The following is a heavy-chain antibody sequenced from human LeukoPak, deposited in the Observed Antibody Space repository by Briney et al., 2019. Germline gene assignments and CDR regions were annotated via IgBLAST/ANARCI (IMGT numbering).Heavy chain of an antibody. V-gene: IGHV3-23*01. Sequence: GGSLRLSCAASGFTFSSYGMSWVRQAPGEGLEWVSSVSGGSGSTYYADSVKGRFTISRDNSKNTLYLQMNSLRADDTAAYYCAKRGGLDYYFYYMDVWGKGTTVTVSS. CDR1: GFTFSSYG. CDR2: VSGGSGST. J-gene: IGHJ6*03. D-gene: IGHD3-10*01. CDR3: AKRGGLDYYFYYMDV.